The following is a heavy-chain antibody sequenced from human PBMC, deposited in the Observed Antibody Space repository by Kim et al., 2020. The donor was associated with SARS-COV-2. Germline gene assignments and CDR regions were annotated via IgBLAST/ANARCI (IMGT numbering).Heavy chain of an antibody. D-gene: IGHD3-22*01. J-gene: IGHJ6*02. CDR2: ISYDGSNK. Sequence: GGSLRLSCAASGFTFSSYAMHWVRQAPGKGLEWVAVISYDGSNKYYADSVKGRFTISRDNSKKTLYLQMNSLRAEDTAVYYCARDHHTGVVVIRRGYYYYGMDVWGQGTTVTVSS. CDR1: GFTFSSYA. CDR3: ARDHHTGVVVIRRGYYYYGMDV. V-gene: IGHV3-30*04.